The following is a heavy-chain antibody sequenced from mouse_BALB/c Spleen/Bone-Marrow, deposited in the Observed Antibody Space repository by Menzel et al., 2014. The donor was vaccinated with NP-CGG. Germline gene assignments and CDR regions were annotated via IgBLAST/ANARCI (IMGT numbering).Heavy chain of an antibody. J-gene: IGHJ4*01. V-gene: IGHV5-6-3*01. CDR1: GFTFSSYG. Sequence: EVQVVESGGGLVQPGGSLKLSCAASGFTFSSYGVSWVRQTPDKRLELVATINSNGGRTYYPDSVKGRFTISRDNAKNTLYLQMSSLKSEDTAMYYCARDSLLRSLYAMDYWGQGTSVTVSS. CDR2: INSNGGRT. D-gene: IGHD1-2*01. CDR3: ARDSLLRSLYAMDY.